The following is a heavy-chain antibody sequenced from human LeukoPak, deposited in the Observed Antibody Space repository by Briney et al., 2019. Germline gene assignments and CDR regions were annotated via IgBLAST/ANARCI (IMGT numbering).Heavy chain of an antibody. V-gene: IGHV3-30*18. D-gene: IGHD1-26*01. CDR1: GFTFSSYG. CDR3: AKNLIVGASHDY. J-gene: IGHJ4*02. CDR2: ISYDGSNK. Sequence: PGGSLRLSCAASGFTFSSYGMHWVRQAPGKGLEWVAVISYDGSNKYYADSVKGRFTISRDNSKNTLYLQMNSLRAGDTAVYYCAKNLIVGASHDYWGQGTLVTVSS.